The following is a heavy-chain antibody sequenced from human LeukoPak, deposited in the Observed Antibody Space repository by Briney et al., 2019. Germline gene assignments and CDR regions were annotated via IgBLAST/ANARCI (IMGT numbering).Heavy chain of an antibody. Sequence: GASVKVSCKASGYTFTSYDINWVRQATGQGLEWMGWMNPNSGNTGYAQKFQGRVTITRNTSISTAYMELSSLRSEDTAVYYCARVDPRGIAAAGTGYYYGMDVWGQGTTVTVSS. CDR1: GYTFTSYD. CDR2: MNPNSGNT. CDR3: ARVDPRGIAAAGTGYYYGMDV. D-gene: IGHD6-13*01. V-gene: IGHV1-8*03. J-gene: IGHJ6*02.